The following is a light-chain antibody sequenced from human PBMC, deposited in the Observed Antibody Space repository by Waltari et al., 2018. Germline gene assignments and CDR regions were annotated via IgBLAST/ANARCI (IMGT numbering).Light chain of an antibody. CDR3: SSYTKSSTWV. CDR1: SSDVGAYHY. V-gene: IGLV2-14*03. J-gene: IGLJ3*02. CDR2: DVT. Sequence: QSALTQPASVSGSPGQSLTISCTGTSSDVGAYHYVSWYQQHPGKAPKHMIYDVTSRPSGVSDRFSGSKSGNTASLTISGLQAEDEADYYCSSYTKSSTWVFGGGTRLTVL.